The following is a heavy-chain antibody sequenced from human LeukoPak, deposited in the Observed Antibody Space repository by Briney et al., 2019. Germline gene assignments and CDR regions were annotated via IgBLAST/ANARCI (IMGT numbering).Heavy chain of an antibody. CDR3: ARGAAESRSSRVLDV. CDR1: GGSISSGGYS. J-gene: IGHJ6*02. Sequence: NPSETLSLTCAVSGGSISSGGYSWSWIRQPAGMGLEWIGFIYHSGSTYYNPSLKSRVTISVDRSKNQFSLKLSSVTAADTAVYYCARGAAESRSSRVLDVWGQGTTVTVSS. V-gene: IGHV4-30-2*01. CDR2: IYHSGST. D-gene: IGHD6-13*01.